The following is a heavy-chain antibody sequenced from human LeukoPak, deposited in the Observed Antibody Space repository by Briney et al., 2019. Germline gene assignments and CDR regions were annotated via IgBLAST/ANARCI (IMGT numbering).Heavy chain of an antibody. CDR1: GGSISSYY. CDR2: IYTSGSTP. J-gene: IGHJ3*02. D-gene: IGHD2-2*01. CDR3: ATSPPVVPAAITAFDI. Sequence: SETLSLTCTVSGGSISSYYWSWIRQSAGKGLEWIGRIYTSGSTPDYSPSLKSRVTVSIDTSKNQFSLQLSSVTAADTAVYYCATSPPVVPAAITAFDIWGQGTMVTVSS. V-gene: IGHV4-4*07.